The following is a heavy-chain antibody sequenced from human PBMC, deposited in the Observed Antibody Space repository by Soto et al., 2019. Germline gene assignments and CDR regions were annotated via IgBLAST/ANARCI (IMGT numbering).Heavy chain of an antibody. V-gene: IGHV3-23*01. D-gene: IGHD6-19*01. CDR2: ISGSGGST. CDR1: GFTFSNYA. J-gene: IGHJ4*02. CDR3: SKVNRSCWVPLDY. Sequence: PGGSLRLSCSASGFTFSNYAMSWVRQAPGKGLEWVSAISGSGGSTYYADSVKGRITISRGNSKNTLYLQMNSLTAEDTAVYYCSKVNRSCWVPLDYWGQGTLVTVSS.